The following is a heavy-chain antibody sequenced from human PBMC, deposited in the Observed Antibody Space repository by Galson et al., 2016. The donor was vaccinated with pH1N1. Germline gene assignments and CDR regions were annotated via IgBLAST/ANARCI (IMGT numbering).Heavy chain of an antibody. CDR2: ILANIGTT. V-gene: IGHV1-2*06. Sequence: SVKVSCKASECTYNDDSITWVRQAPGQGLAWVGRILANIGTTNYAQKFQGRVTITRDKSTSTAYMGLNSLRSEDTAVYYCARDKTCYRSGYYYLDVWGQGTPVTVSS. J-gene: IGHJ4*02. D-gene: IGHD3-22*01. CDR1: ECTYNDDS. CDR3: ARDKTCYRSGYYYLDV.